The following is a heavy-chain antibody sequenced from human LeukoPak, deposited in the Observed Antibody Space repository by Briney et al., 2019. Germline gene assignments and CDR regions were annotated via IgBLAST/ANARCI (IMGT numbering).Heavy chain of an antibody. J-gene: IGHJ4*02. D-gene: IGHD3-10*01. CDR1: GFTFSSYG. Sequence: GGSLRLSCAASGFTFSSYGIHWVRLAPGKGLEWVAVISDDGTRKYYADSVQGRFTISRDNSKNTLYLQMNSLRAEDTAVYYCAKVRGWFGGWDYWGQGTLVTVSS. CDR2: ISDDGTRK. V-gene: IGHV3-30*18. CDR3: AKVRGWFGGWDY.